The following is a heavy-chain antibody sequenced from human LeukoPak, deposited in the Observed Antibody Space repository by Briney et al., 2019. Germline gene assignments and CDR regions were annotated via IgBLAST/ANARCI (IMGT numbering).Heavy chain of an antibody. CDR1: GLTFSSYA. CDR2: ISGSSGHT. CDR3: AKVGFSEMEELLYSDN. J-gene: IGHJ4*02. D-gene: IGHD3-10*01. Sequence: GGSLRLSCGASGLTFSSYAMSRVRQAPGKGLEWVSAISGSSGHTYYADSVKGRFTISRDNSKNTLYLQMNSLRAEDTAVYYWAKVGFSEMEELLYSDNWGQGTLVTVSS. V-gene: IGHV3-23*01.